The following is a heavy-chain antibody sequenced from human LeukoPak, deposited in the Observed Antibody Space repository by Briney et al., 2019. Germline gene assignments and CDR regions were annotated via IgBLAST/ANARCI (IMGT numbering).Heavy chain of an antibody. V-gene: IGHV3-21*01. Sequence: GGSLRLSCAASGFTFSSYSMNWVRQAPGKGLEWVSSISSSSSYIYYADSVKGRFTISRDNAKNSLYLQMNSLRADDTAVYYCAREKVVPAAIRDYDFWSGYHIDAFDIWGQGTMVTVSS. CDR3: AREKVVPAAIRDYDFWSGYHIDAFDI. CDR1: GFTFSSYS. J-gene: IGHJ3*02. CDR2: ISSSSSYI. D-gene: IGHD3-3*01.